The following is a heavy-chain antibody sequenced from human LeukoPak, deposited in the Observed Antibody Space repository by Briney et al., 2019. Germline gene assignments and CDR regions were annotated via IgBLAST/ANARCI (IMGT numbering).Heavy chain of an antibody. CDR1: GYTFTSYG. CDR3: ARDLEVRGVIPNVYGMDV. Sequence: ASVKVSCKASGYTFTSYGISWVRQAPGQGLEWMGWISAYNGNTNYAQKLQGRVTMTTDPSTSTAYMELRSLRSDDTAVYYCARDLEVRGVIPNVYGMDVWGQGTTVTVSS. J-gene: IGHJ6*02. V-gene: IGHV1-18*01. CDR2: ISAYNGNT. D-gene: IGHD3-10*01.